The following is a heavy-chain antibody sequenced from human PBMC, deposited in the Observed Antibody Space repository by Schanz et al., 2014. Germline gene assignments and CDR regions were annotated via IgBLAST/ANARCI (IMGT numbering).Heavy chain of an antibody. CDR2: ISYDGNEK. CDR3: AREGEWGYDPPRH. Sequence: QVQLVESGGGVVQPGKSLRLSCAASGFAFSDYGMHWVRQAPGKGLEWVAFISYDGNEKHYPDSVKGRFTISRDNSRNTLYLQMNSLRDEDTAMYYCAREGEWGYDPPRHWGQGTLVTVSS. J-gene: IGHJ4*02. V-gene: IGHV3-30*03. CDR1: GFAFSDYG. D-gene: IGHD5-12*01.